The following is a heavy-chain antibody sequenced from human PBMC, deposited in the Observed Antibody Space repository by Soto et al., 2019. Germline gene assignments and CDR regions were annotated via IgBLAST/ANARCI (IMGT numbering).Heavy chain of an antibody. J-gene: IGHJ3*02. V-gene: IGHV5-51*01. CDR2: IYPFYSDT. CDR1: GYIFTNYW. D-gene: IGHD4-17*01. CDR3: ESLIATDDYGAFDI. Sequence: GESLKISCKGSGYIFTNYWIVWVLHMPGKCLDCIGIIYPFYSDTRYSPSFQGQFTISADNSINTSYLHCSSLMASDTAIYYFESLIATDDYGAFDIWGQGTMVTVSS.